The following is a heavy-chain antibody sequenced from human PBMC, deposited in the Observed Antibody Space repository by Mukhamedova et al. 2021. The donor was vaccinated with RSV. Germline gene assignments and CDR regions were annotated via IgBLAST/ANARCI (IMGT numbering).Heavy chain of an antibody. V-gene: IGHV3-11*06. J-gene: IGHJ6*02. Sequence: TNYADSVKGRFTVSRDNAKNSLYLQMNSLRAEDTAVYYCATTATAGHPQDLRGQGSPGIGPS. CDR3: ATTATAGHPQDL. CDR2: T.